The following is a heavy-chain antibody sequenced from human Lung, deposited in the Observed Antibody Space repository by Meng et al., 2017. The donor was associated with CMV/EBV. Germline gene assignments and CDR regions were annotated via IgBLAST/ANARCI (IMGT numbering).Heavy chain of an antibody. D-gene: IGHD1-14*01. CDR3: ARAQDTTSADYYNYGIDV. J-gene: IGHJ6*02. CDR2: INPNSGGT. V-gene: IGHV1-2*02. CDR1: GYFFTGHF. Sequence: ASVXVSCKASGYFFTGHFVHWVRQAPGQGLEWMGWINPNSGGTKYTQKFQGRVTMTRDTSISTVYMELSGLRSDDTAMYYCARAQDTTSADYYNYGIDVLGQGXTVTVSS.